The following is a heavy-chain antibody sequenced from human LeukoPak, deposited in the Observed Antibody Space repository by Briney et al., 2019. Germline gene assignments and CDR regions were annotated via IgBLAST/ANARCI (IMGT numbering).Heavy chain of an antibody. V-gene: IGHV3-9*01. CDR2: ITWNCDDI. J-gene: IGHJ1*01. Sequence: GGSLRLSCAASGFTFDEYAMHWVRHPPGKGLGWVAVITWNCDDILYADSVEGRFTISSENAKNSLYPKMNSLRPEDSAFYYCVKGGWWAEPGSEHWGQGTLVIVSS. CDR1: GFTFDEYA. CDR3: VKGGWWAEPGSEH. D-gene: IGHD2-15*01.